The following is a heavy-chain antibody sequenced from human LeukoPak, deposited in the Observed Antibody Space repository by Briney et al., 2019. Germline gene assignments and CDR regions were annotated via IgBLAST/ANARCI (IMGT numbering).Heavy chain of an antibody. Sequence: ASVKVSCKASGGTFSSYAISWVRQAPGQGLEWMGGIIPIFGTANYAQKFQGRVTITADESTSTAYMELSSLRSEDTAVYYCARGPYSSGWVFYFNYWGQGALVTVSS. V-gene: IGHV1-69*13. D-gene: IGHD6-19*01. CDR3: ARGPYSSGWVFYFNY. J-gene: IGHJ4*02. CDR2: IIPIFGTA. CDR1: GGTFSSYA.